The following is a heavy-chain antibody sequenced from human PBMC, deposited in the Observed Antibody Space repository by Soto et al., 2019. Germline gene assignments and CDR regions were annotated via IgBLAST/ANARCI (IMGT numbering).Heavy chain of an antibody. Sequence: QVQLQQWGAGLLKPSETLSLTCAVYGGYFSGYDWTWIRQPPGTGLEWIGEINHSGSSNYNPSLKSRVTISVDTSKHQLSLKLTSVTAADTAVYYCARDKSTGLFDYWGQGTLVTVSS. CDR2: INHSGSS. V-gene: IGHV4-34*01. D-gene: IGHD2-8*02. J-gene: IGHJ4*02. CDR1: GGYFSGYD. CDR3: ARDKSTGLFDY.